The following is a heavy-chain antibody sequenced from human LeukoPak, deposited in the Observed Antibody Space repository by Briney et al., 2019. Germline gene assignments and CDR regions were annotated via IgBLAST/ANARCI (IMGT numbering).Heavy chain of an antibody. D-gene: IGHD3-22*01. CDR1: GYTFTSYD. Sequence: ASVKVSCKASGYTFTSYDVNWVRQATGQGLEWMGWISAYNGNTNYAQKLQGRVTMTTDTSTSTAYMELRSLRSDDTAVYYCARNYDSSGYYSTVLYYFDYWGQGTLVTVSS. J-gene: IGHJ4*02. CDR3: ARNYDSSGYYSTVLYYFDY. V-gene: IGHV1-18*01. CDR2: ISAYNGNT.